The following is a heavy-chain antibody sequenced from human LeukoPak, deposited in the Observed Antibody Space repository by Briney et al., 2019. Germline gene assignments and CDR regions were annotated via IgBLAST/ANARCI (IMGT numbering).Heavy chain of an antibody. V-gene: IGHV5-10-1*01. CDR1: GYSFTSYW. CDR3: ARMHYYDSSAQGVFDY. J-gene: IGHJ4*02. CDR2: IDPSDSYT. D-gene: IGHD3-22*01. Sequence: GESLKISCKGSGYSFTSYWISWVRQMPGKGLEWMGRIDPSDSYTNYSPSFQGHVTISADKSISTAYLQWSSLKASGTAMYYCARMHYYDSSAQGVFDYWGQGTLVTVSS.